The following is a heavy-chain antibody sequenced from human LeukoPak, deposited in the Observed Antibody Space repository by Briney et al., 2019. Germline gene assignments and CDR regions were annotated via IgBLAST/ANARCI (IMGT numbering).Heavy chain of an antibody. CDR2: ISGSGGST. Sequence: GGSLRLSCAASGFTFSSYAMSWVRQAPGKGLEWVSAISGSGGSTYYADSVRGRFTISRDNSKNTLYLQMNSLRAEDTAVYYCAHSSGWHEYYFDYWGQGTLVTVSS. D-gene: IGHD6-19*01. CDR1: GFTFSSYA. CDR3: AHSSGWHEYYFDY. V-gene: IGHV3-23*01. J-gene: IGHJ4*02.